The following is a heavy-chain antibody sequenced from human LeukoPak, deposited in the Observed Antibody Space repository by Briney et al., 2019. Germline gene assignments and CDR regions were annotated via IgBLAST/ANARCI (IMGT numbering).Heavy chain of an antibody. Sequence: SETLSLTCAVYGGSFSGYYWSWIRQPPGKGLEWIGEINHSGSTNYNPSLKSRVTISVDTSKNQFSLKLSSVTAADTAVYYCAREVGYYDSSGYYYLYYYGMDVWGQGTTVTVSS. CDR3: AREVGYYDSSGYYYLYYYGMDV. J-gene: IGHJ6*02. D-gene: IGHD3-22*01. CDR2: INHSGST. CDR1: GGSFSGYY. V-gene: IGHV4-34*01.